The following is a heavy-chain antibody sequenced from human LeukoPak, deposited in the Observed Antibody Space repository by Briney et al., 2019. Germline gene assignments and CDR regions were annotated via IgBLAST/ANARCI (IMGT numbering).Heavy chain of an antibody. CDR3: ARGGPPYNWNDEAHFDY. CDR1: GFTVSSNY. J-gene: IGHJ4*02. D-gene: IGHD1-20*01. CDR2: ISSSSTTI. V-gene: IGHV3-48*01. Sequence: GGSLRLSCAASGFTVSSNYMSWVRQVPGKGLEWVSYISSSSTTIYYADSVKGRFTISRDNAKNSLYLQMNSLRAEDTAVYYCARGGPPYNWNDEAHFDYWGQGTLVTVSS.